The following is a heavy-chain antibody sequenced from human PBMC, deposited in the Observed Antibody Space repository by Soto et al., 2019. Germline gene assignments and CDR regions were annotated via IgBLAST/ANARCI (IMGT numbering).Heavy chain of an antibody. J-gene: IGHJ4*02. D-gene: IGHD3-9*01. CDR1: GYTFTGYY. Sequence: ASVKVSCEASGYTFTGYYIHWVRQAPGQGLEGMGWINPNSGGTNYAQKFQGRVTMTRDTSISTAYMELSRLRSDDTAVYYCARGFDWLPDYWGQGSLVTVSS. CDR2: INPNSGGT. CDR3: ARGFDWLPDY. V-gene: IGHV1-2*02.